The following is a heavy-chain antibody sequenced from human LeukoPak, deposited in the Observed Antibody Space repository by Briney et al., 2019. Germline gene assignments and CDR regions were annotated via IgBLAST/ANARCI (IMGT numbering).Heavy chain of an antibody. V-gene: IGHV1-8*03. J-gene: IGHJ4*02. CDR3: ARVWRRTYYDFWSGSPLLDY. Sequence: AAVNDSFKCSRYTFTRYDMNGVRQAPGQGCEWMGWMNPNRGNTGYTQKVQGRGTITRNTSISTAYTELSSLRSEDTAMYYCARVWRRTYYDFWSGSPLLDYWGQGTLVTVSS. CDR1: RYTFTRYD. CDR2: MNPNRGNT. D-gene: IGHD3-3*01.